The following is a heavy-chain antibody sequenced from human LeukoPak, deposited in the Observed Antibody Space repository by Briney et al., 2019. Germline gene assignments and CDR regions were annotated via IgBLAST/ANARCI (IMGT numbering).Heavy chain of an antibody. D-gene: IGHD3-9*01. CDR2: ISWDGGSS. V-gene: IGHV3-43D*03. J-gene: IGHJ4*02. CDR1: GFTFDDYA. CDR3: AKDIYPLRYFDWSFDY. Sequence: GGSLRLSCAASGFTFDDYAMHWVRQAPGKGLEWVSLISWDGGSSYYADSVKGRFTISRDNSKNSLYLQMNSLRAEDTALYYCAKDIYPLRYFDWSFDYWGQGTLVTVSS.